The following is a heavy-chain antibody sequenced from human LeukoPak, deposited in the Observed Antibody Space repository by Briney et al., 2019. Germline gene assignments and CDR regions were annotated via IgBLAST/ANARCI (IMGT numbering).Heavy chain of an antibody. CDR1: GFTFSTYW. Sequence: AGGSLRLSCAASGFTFSTYWMSWVRQAPGKGLEWVANIKQDGSEDYYVDSVKGRFTISRDNAKNSLYLQMYSLRAEDTAVYYCARDPYDSSWGLCYFDYWGQGNLVTVSS. CDR2: IKQDGSED. V-gene: IGHV3-7*04. CDR3: ARDPYDSSWGLCYFDY. D-gene: IGHD3-22*01. J-gene: IGHJ4*02.